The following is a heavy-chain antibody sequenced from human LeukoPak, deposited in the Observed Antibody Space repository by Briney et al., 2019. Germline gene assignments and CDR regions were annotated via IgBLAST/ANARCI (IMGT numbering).Heavy chain of an antibody. D-gene: IGHD1-14*01. CDR3: AGVWVEGFRTSPYFDY. V-gene: IGHV4-59*01. Sequence: KPSETLSLTCTVSGGSISSYYWSWIRQPPGKGLEWIGYIYYSGSTNYNPSLKSRVTISVDTSKNQFSLKLSSVTPADTAVYYCAGVWVEGFRTSPYFDYWGQGTLVTVSS. CDR2: IYYSGST. CDR1: GGSISSYY. J-gene: IGHJ4*02.